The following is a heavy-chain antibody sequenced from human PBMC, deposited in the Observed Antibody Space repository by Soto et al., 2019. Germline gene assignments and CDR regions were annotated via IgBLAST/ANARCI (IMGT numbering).Heavy chain of an antibody. CDR3: ARDNQYSSSRVYYFDY. CDR1: GYTFTSYG. D-gene: IGHD6-6*01. CDR2: ISAYNGNT. J-gene: IGHJ4*02. V-gene: IGHV1-18*01. Sequence: ASVKVSCKASGYTFTSYGISWVRQAPGQGLEWMGWISAYNGNTNYAQKLQGRVTMTTDTSTSTAYMELRSLRSDDTAVYYCARDNQYSSSRVYYFDYWGQGTLVTVSS.